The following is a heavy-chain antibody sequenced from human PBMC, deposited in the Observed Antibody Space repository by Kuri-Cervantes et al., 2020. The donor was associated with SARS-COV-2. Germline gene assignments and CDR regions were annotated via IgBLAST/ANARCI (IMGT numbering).Heavy chain of an antibody. J-gene: IGHJ4*02. Sequence: SETLSLTCAVYGGSFSGYYWSWIRQPPGKGLEWIGEINHSESTNYNPSLKSRVTISVDTSKNQFSLKLSSVTAADTAVYYCARFSAAAGQRTFDYWGQGTLVTVSS. CDR1: GGSFSGYY. D-gene: IGHD6-13*01. CDR2: INHSEST. CDR3: ARFSAAAGQRTFDY. V-gene: IGHV4-34*01.